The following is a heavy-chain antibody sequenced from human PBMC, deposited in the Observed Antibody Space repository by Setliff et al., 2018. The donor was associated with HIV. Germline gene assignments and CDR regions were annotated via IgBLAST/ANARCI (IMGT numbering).Heavy chain of an antibody. CDR2: MNPDSGNT. V-gene: IGHV1-8*02. Sequence: ASVKVSCKASGYTFINYDIYWVRQTTGQGLEWMGWMNPDSGNTGYAQKFQGRVTMTRNAPISTAYMDLSSLTSDDTAVYFCARDPPSSNPTLQYAFDLWGQGTMVTVSS. J-gene: IGHJ3*01. D-gene: IGHD4-4*01. CDR1: GYTFINYD. CDR3: ARDPPSSNPTLQYAFDL.